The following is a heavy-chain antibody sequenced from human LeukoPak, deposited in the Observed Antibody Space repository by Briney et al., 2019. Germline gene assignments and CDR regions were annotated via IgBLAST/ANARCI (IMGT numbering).Heavy chain of an antibody. CDR3: TRDTIGSLDY. Sequence: PGGSLRLSCAASGVTFANSWMAWVREAPGKGLEWVANIKQDGSTKHYADSLKGRFTISRDNPKNSLFLQMNNLRADDTAIYYCTRDTIGSLDYWGQGILVTVAS. D-gene: IGHD1-26*01. V-gene: IGHV3-7*01. CDR1: GVTFANSW. CDR2: IKQDGSTK. J-gene: IGHJ4*02.